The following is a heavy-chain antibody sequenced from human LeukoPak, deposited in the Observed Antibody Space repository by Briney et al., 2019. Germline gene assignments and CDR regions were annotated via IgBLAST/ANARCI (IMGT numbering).Heavy chain of an antibody. D-gene: IGHD5-18*01. CDR3: ARGGIPQFYYYMDG. J-gene: IGHJ6*03. Sequence: ASVKVSCKASGYTFTTYFMHWVRQAPGQGLEWMGIINPSGSSTRYAQKFQGRVTMTRDMSTSTVYMELSSLRSEDTAVYYCARGGIPQFYYYMDGWGEGSTLTV. V-gene: IGHV1-46*01. CDR2: INPSGSST. CDR1: GYTFTTYF.